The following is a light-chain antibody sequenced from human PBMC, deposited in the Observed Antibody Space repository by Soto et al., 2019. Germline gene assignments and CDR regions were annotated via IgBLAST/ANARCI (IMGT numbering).Light chain of an antibody. CDR1: QTISSW. CDR2: NAS. J-gene: IGKJ1*01. CDR3: QQYNSCWT. V-gene: IGKV1-5*03. Sequence: IQMTQSPSTLSGSVGDRVTITCRASQTISSWFSWYQQKPGKAPKLLIYNASTLKSGVPSRFSGSGSGTEFTLTISSLQPDDFATYYCQQYNSCWTFGQGTKVDI.